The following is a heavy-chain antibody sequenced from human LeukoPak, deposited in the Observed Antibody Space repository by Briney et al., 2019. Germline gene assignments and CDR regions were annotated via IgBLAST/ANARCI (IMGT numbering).Heavy chain of an antibody. CDR1: GFTFSSYA. CDR3: TRHRTTNWFDP. V-gene: IGHV3-23*01. Sequence: GGSLRLSCAASGFTFSSYAMSWVRQAPGKGLEWVSAISGSGGSTYYADSVKGRFTISRDNSKNTLYLQMNSLKTEDTAVYYCTRHRTTNWFDPWGQGTLVTVSS. D-gene: IGHD1-7*01. CDR2: ISGSGGST. J-gene: IGHJ5*02.